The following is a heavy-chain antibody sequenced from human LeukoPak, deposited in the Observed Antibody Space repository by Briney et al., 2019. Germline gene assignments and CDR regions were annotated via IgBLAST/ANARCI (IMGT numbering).Heavy chain of an antibody. J-gene: IGHJ4*02. V-gene: IGHV1-2*04. CDR2: INPNSGGT. CDR3: ARDPMVRGFSLYYFDY. CDR1: GYTFTGYY. Sequence: ASVKVSCKASGYTFTGYYMHWVRQAPGQGLEWMGRINPNSGGTNYAQKFQGWVTMTRDTSISTAYMELSRLRSDDTAVYYCARDPMVRGFSLYYFDYWGQGTLVTVSS. D-gene: IGHD3-10*01.